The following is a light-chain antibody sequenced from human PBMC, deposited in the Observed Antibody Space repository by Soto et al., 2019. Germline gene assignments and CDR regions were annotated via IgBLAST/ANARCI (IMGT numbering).Light chain of an antibody. J-gene: IGKJ4*01. Sequence: DIQVTQSTSSLSASVGDRVTITCQASQDISNYLNWYQQKPGKAPKLLIYDAPNLETGVPSRFSGSGSGTDFTFTISSLQPEDIATYYCQQYDSVPLTFGGGTKVDIK. CDR2: DAP. CDR1: QDISNY. V-gene: IGKV1-33*01. CDR3: QQYDSVPLT.